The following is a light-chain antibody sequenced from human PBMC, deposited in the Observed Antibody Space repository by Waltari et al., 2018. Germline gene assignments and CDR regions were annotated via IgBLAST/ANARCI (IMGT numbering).Light chain of an antibody. CDR3: NSYAGSNSVL. V-gene: IGLV2-8*01. CDR1: SRDVGGYTC. CDR2: DVS. J-gene: IGLJ2*01. Sequence: QSALTQPPSASGSPGQSVTISCTGTSRDVGGYTCFSGYQQHPGNTPKRMIYDVSKRPSGVPDRFSGSKSGNTAYLTVSGLQAEDEADYYCNSYAGSNSVLFGAGTKLTVL.